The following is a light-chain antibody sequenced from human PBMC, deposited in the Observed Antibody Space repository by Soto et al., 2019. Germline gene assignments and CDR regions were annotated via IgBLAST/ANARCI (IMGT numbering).Light chain of an antibody. CDR2: TTN. J-gene: IGLJ3*02. CDR1: TGAVTSGNY. Sequence: QAVVTQEPSLTVSPGGTVTLTCASSTGAVTSGNYASWFQQFPGQPPRTLIYTTNNRHSWTPSRFSGSLLGGRAALTLSGAQPEDEADYCCLLCCGGAHLVFGGGTKLTVL. V-gene: IGLV7-43*01. CDR3: LLCCGGAHLV.